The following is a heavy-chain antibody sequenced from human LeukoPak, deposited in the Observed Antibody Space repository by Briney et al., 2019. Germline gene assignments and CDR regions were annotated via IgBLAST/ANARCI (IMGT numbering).Heavy chain of an antibody. CDR3: AKGKSSGWYSDY. D-gene: IGHD6-19*01. CDR2: ISGSGGST. J-gene: IGHJ4*02. Sequence: PGGSLRLSCAASGFTFSSYNMNWVRQAPEKGLEWVSAISGSGGSTYYADSVKGRFTISRDNSKNTLYLQMNSLRAEDTAVYYCAKGKSSGWYSDYWGQGTLVTVSS. CDR1: GFTFSSYN. V-gene: IGHV3-23*01.